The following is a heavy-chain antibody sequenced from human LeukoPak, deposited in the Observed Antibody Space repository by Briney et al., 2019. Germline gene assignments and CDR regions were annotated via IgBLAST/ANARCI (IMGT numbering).Heavy chain of an antibody. Sequence: GGSLRLSCAASGFTLSSYAMRWARQPRGEGLEWVSAFRGNGGSPSYPDSVKGRFTISRDNSKNTLYLQMNSLRAEDTAVYYCAKEASTGGVCQYWGQGTLVTVSS. CDR3: AKEASTGGVCQY. J-gene: IGHJ4*02. CDR2: FRGNGGSP. CDR1: GFTLSSYA. D-gene: IGHD2-8*02. V-gene: IGHV3-23*01.